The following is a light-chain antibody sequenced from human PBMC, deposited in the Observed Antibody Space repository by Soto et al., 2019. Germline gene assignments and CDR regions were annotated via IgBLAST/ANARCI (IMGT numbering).Light chain of an antibody. CDR3: SSYTTSSTLYVV. CDR2: DVT. J-gene: IGLJ2*01. V-gene: IGLV2-14*01. Sequence: QSALTQPASVSGSPVQSITIACTGTSSDVGGYNYVSWYQQHPGKAPKLMIYDVTNRPSGVSNRISGSKSGDTASLTISGLQAEDEADYYCSSYTTSSTLYVVFGGGTKLTVL. CDR1: SSDVGGYNY.